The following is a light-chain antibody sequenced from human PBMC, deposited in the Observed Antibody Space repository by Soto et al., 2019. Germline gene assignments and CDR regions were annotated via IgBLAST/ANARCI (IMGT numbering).Light chain of an antibody. CDR3: QQRYSTPFT. J-gene: IGKJ2*01. CDR2: RAS. V-gene: IGKV1-39*01. Sequence: DIQMTQAPSSLSASVEDSVTITCRATQDISTFLNWYQQRPGKAPNVLIYRASTLQGDVPSRFSGSGSGTDFTLTISGLQPEDCGIYYCQQRYSTPFTFGQGTQVEV. CDR1: QDISTF.